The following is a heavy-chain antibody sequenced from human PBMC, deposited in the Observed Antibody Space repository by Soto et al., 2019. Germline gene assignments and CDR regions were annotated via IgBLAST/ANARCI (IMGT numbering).Heavy chain of an antibody. Sequence: SETLSLTCTVSGGSINSYYWSWIRQPPGKGLEWIAYVYDSGSTNYNPSLRSRLTMSVDTSKNQSSLNLNSVTAADTAVYFCARGYSSNWFRLDYWGQGIPVTVSS. CDR2: VYDSGST. CDR3: ARGYSSNWFRLDY. CDR1: GGSINSYY. D-gene: IGHD6-13*01. V-gene: IGHV4-59*01. J-gene: IGHJ4*02.